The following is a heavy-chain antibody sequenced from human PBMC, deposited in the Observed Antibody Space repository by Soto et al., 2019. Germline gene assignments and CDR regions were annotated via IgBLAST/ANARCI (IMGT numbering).Heavy chain of an antibody. CDR2: ISGYNGDT. D-gene: IGHD1-26*01. CDR3: ARENVLSYAVKAMWDHLAS. Sequence: ASVKVSCKASGYTFNTYSISWVRQAPGQGLEWMGWISGYNGDTHYAQKFQGRVTMTTETSTRTAYMELRSLSSDDTAMYYCARENVLSYAVKAMWDHLASWGQRTLVTVSA. CDR1: GYTFNTYS. V-gene: IGHV1-18*01. J-gene: IGHJ4*02.